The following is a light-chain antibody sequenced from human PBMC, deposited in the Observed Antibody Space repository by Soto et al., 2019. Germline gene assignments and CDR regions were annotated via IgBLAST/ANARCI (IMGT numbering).Light chain of an antibody. CDR2: GAS. CDR3: QQYGSSLGVT. Sequence: EIVMTQAPATLSVSPWERATLSCRASQSVSSNLAWYQQKPGQAPRLLIYGASSRATGIPDRFSGSGSGTDFTLTISRLEPEDFAVYYCQQYGSSLGVTFGGGTKV. CDR1: QSVSSN. J-gene: IGKJ4*01. V-gene: IGKV3-20*01.